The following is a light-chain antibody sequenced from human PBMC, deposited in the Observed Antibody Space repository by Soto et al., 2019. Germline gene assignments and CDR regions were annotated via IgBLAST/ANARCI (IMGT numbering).Light chain of an antibody. CDR3: AAWDAGRNGPV. V-gene: IGLV1-44*01. CDR2: GDN. Sequence: QSVLTQPPSASGTPGQRVTISCSGSTSNIGSNNVNWYLQLPGTAPKLLIYGDNQRPSGIPDRFSGSKSGTSAALAITGRQSDDEADYYCAAWDAGRNGPVFGAGTKLTVL. J-gene: IGLJ3*02. CDR1: TSNIGSNN.